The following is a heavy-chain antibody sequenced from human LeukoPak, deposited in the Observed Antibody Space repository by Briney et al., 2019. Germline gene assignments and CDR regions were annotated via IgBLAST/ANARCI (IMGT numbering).Heavy chain of an antibody. CDR3: VKGIVVVTARAFDY. CDR2: ISGSGGYT. Sequence: PGGSLRLSCAASGFTFSSYAMTWVRQAPGKGLEWVSGISGSGGYTYYADSVQGRFTISRDNSKNTLYLQMSSLRPEDTAVYYCVKGIVVVTARAFDYWGQGTLVTVSS. CDR1: GFTFSSYA. J-gene: IGHJ4*02. V-gene: IGHV3-23*01. D-gene: IGHD2-21*02.